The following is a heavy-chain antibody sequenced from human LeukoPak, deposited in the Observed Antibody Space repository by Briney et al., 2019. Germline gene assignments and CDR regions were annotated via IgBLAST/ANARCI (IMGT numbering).Heavy chain of an antibody. Sequence: GGSLRLSCAASGFIFSTHPMHWVRQAPGKGLEWVAVVSSDGSSENSADSVKGRFTISRDNSKNTVYLQMNSLRPEDTAIYYCARKGYCDADCWGYFDYWGQGTLVTVSS. CDR3: ARKGYCDADCWGYFDY. CDR2: VSSDGSSE. CDR1: GFIFSTHP. J-gene: IGHJ4*02. D-gene: IGHD2-21*01. V-gene: IGHV3-30-3*01.